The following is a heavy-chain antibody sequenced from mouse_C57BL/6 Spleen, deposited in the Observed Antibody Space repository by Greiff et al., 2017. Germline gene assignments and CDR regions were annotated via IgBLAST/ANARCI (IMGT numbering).Heavy chain of an antibody. CDR3: ARSGIWELITTVVAPFDY. CDR1: GYSFTSYY. D-gene: IGHD1-1*01. CDR2: IYPGSGNT. J-gene: IGHJ2*01. Sequence: QVQLQQSGPELVKPGASVKISCKASGYSFTSYYIHWVKQRPGQGLEWIGWIYPGSGNTTYNEKFKGKATLTADTSSSTAYMQLSSLTSEDSAVYYCARSGIWELITTVVAPFDYWGQGTTLTVSS. V-gene: IGHV1-66*01.